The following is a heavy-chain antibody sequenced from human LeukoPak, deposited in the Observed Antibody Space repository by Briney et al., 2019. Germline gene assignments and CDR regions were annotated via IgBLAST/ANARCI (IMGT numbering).Heavy chain of an antibody. V-gene: IGHV4-4*02. Sequence: PSETLSLTCAVSGGSISSNNWWSWVRQPPGKGLEWIGEIYHSGSTNYNPSLKSRVIISIDKSKSQFSLKLSSVTAADTAVYYCASRPTNYDFWSGQHNWDQGTLVTVSS. CDR3: ASRPTNYDFWSGQHN. CDR1: GGSISSNNW. D-gene: IGHD3-3*01. CDR2: IYHSGST. J-gene: IGHJ4*02.